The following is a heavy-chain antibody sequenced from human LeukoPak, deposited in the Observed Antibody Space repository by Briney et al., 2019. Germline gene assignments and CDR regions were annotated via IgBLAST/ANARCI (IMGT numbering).Heavy chain of an antibody. CDR1: GGSFSGYY. CDR2: INHSGST. J-gene: IGHJ4*02. CDR3: ARDRGWELGFDY. D-gene: IGHD1-26*01. V-gene: IGHV4-34*01. Sequence: SETLSLTCAVYGGSFSGYYWSWIRQPPGKGLEWIGEINHSGSTNYNPSLKSRVTISVDTSKNQFSLKLSSVTAADTAVYYCARDRGWELGFDYLGQGTLVTVSS.